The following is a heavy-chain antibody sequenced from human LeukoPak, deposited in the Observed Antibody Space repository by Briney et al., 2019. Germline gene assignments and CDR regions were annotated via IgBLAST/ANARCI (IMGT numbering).Heavy chain of an antibody. J-gene: IGHJ4*02. V-gene: IGHV3-30*19. Sequence: PGESLRVSCAASGFTFSNYGIHWVRQAPGKGLEWVAVISYDGRNEYYAESVKGRFIISRDNSKNTLYLQLHSLRAEDTAVYYCATDFLERATHIPSRNWGQGILVTVSS. CDR2: ISYDGRNE. D-gene: IGHD5-24*01. CDR1: GFTFSNYG. CDR3: ATDFLERATHIPSRN.